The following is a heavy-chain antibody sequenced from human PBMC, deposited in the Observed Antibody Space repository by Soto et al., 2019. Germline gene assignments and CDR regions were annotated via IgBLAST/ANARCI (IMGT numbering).Heavy chain of an antibody. V-gene: IGHV1-69*12. Sequence: QVQLVQSGAEVKKPGSSVKVSCKASGGTFSSYAISWVRQAPGQGLEWMGGIIPIFGTANYAQKFQGRVTITADDSTRPAYLELSRLGAEDTAVSHCPRLPVGDLYRDYWGQGTLVTVSS. CDR3: PRLPVGDLYRDY. CDR2: IIPIFGTA. CDR1: GGTFSSYA. J-gene: IGHJ4*02. D-gene: IGHD1-26*01.